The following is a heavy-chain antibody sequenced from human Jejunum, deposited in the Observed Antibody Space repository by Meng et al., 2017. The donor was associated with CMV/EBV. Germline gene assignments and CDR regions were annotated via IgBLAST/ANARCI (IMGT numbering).Heavy chain of an antibody. CDR3: ARGCYTTSCYRGSFDY. D-gene: IGHD2-2*02. V-gene: IGHV4-34*01. CDR1: GGSFSGYY. Sequence: GGSFSGYYWGWVRLSPGKGLEWMGHINYSGNTYYSPSLGSRVTMSLDTSRNQFSLRLTSVTAADTAVYYCARGCYTTSCYRGSFDYWGQGNLVTVSS. J-gene: IGHJ4*02. CDR2: INYSGNT.